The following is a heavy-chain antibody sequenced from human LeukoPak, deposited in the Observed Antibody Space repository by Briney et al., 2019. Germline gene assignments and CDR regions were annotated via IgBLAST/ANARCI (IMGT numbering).Heavy chain of an antibody. Sequence: SETLSLTCTVSGDSISSYYWSWIRRPPGKGLEWIGYIYSSGSTNYNPSLKSRVTISVDTSKNQFSLKLSSVTAADTAVYYCARGPDWFDPWGQGTLVTVSS. CDR1: GDSISSYY. CDR2: IYSSGST. CDR3: ARGPDWFDP. J-gene: IGHJ5*02. V-gene: IGHV4-59*01.